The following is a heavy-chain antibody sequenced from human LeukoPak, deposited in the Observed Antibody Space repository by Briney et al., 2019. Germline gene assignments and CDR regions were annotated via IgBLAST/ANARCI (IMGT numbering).Heavy chain of an antibody. V-gene: IGHV3-23*01. CDR2: ISGSGLST. Sequence: GGSLRLSCAASGFTFSSYGMSWVRQAPGKGLEWVSSISGSGLSTYYADSVKGRFTISRDNSKNSLYLQMNSLRAEDTALYYCAKDIGYYDFWSGYYPYYYYYYMDVWGKGTTVTVSS. D-gene: IGHD3-3*01. CDR3: AKDIGYYDFWSGYYPYYYYYYMDV. CDR1: GFTFSSYG. J-gene: IGHJ6*03.